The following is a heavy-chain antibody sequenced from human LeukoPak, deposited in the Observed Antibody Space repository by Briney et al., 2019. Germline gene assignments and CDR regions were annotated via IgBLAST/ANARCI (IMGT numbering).Heavy chain of an antibody. V-gene: IGHV4-59*01. D-gene: IGHD2-8*01. Sequence: PSETLSLTCTVSGGSISSYYWSWTQQPPGKELEWIGYMYYSGSTNYNPSLKSRVTISVDTSKDQFSLKLSSVTAADTAIYYCARNGVSDALDIWGQGTMVTVSS. J-gene: IGHJ3*02. CDR2: MYYSGST. CDR3: ARNGVSDALDI. CDR1: GGSISSYY.